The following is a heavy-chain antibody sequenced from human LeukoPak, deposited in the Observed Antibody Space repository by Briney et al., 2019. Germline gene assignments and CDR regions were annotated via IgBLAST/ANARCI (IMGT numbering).Heavy chain of an antibody. V-gene: IGHV3-23*01. J-gene: IGHJ5*02. CDR1: GFTFSSYA. D-gene: IGHD4-17*01. Sequence: GGSLRLSCAASGFTFSSYAMSWVRQAPGKGLEWVSAISGSGGSTYYADSVKGRFTISRDNSKNTLYLQMNSLRAGDTAVYYCAYEGYGDYAGSVDPWGQGTLVTVSS. CDR2: ISGSGGST. CDR3: AYEGYGDYAGSVDP.